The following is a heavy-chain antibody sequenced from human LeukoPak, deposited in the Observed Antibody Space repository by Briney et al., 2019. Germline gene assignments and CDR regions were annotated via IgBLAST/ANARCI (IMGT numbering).Heavy chain of an antibody. CDR3: ATLTIAVSGRGSDY. V-gene: IGHV1-2*02. CDR2: INPNSGGT. Sequence: ASVKVSCKASGYTFTSYYMHWVRQAPGQGXXWMGWINPNSGGTNYAQKFQGRVTMTRDTSISTAYMELSRLRSDDTAVYYCATLTIAVSGRGSDYWGQGTLVTVSS. D-gene: IGHD2-15*01. CDR1: GYTFTSYY. J-gene: IGHJ4*02.